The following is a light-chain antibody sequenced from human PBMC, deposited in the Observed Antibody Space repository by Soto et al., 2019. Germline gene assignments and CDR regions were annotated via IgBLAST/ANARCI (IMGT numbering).Light chain of an antibody. CDR3: QQYNNWPRT. V-gene: IGKV3-15*01. J-gene: IGKJ1*01. CDR1: QSVSSN. Sequence: EVVLTQSPVTLSLSPGERATLSCMASQSVSSNLAWYQQKFGQAPRLLIYGASTRATGIPARFSGSGSGTEFTLTINSLQSEDFAVYYCQQYNNWPRTFGQGTKVDIK. CDR2: GAS.